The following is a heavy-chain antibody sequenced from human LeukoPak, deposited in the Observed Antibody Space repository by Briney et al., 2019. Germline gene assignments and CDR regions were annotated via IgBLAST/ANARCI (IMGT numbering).Heavy chain of an antibody. Sequence: PSETLSLTCTVSGGSISSSSCNWSWIRQPSGKGLEWIGYISQSGNSYFTPSLKSRATISVDRSKNHFSLTLISVTAADTAVYYCARDQVDYDIPDHFDYWGKGTLVAVSS. CDR1: GGSISSSSCN. CDR2: ISQSGNS. J-gene: IGHJ4*02. V-gene: IGHV4-30-2*01. D-gene: IGHD3-22*01. CDR3: ARDQVDYDIPDHFDY.